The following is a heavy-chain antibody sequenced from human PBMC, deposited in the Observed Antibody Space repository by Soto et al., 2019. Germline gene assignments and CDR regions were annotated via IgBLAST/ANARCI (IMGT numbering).Heavy chain of an antibody. Sequence: QVQLQESGPGLVKPSQTLSLTCAVSGGSISSGGAYYWSWIRQSPGKGLEWIAYIHYSGSTYYNSSLKSRVTMSVDTAKNQFSLKVSSVTAADTAVYYCARSPRGIGNFDYWGQGTLVTVSS. D-gene: IGHD3-10*01. CDR3: ARSPRGIGNFDY. J-gene: IGHJ4*02. V-gene: IGHV4-30-4*01. CDR1: GGSISSGGAYY. CDR2: IHYSGST.